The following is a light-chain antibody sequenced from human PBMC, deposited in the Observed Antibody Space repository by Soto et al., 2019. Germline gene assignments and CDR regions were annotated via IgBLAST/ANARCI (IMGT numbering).Light chain of an antibody. CDR3: KQYFNTPWT. CDR1: QSLFYSSNNKDY. CDR2: WAS. J-gene: IGKJ1*01. Sequence: DIVMTQSPDSLAVSLGERATINCKSSQSLFYSSNNKDYLAWYQQKPGQPPRLLIYWASTRESGVPERFSGSGSGTDFTLTVSSLQAEDVAGYYCKQYFNTPWTFGQGTKVEIK. V-gene: IGKV4-1*01.